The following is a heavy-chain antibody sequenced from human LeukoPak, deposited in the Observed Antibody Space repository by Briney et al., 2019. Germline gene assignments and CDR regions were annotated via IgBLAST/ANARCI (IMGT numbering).Heavy chain of an antibody. CDR2: ISSSSSTI. V-gene: IGHV3-48*01. D-gene: IGHD3-10*01. CDR1: GFTFSSYS. Sequence: GGSLRLSCAASGFTFSSYSMNWVRQAPGKGLEWVSYISSSSSTIYYADSVKGRFTISRDNAKNSLYLQMNSLRAEDTAVYYCARVQGFGSGSYPVDYWGQGTLVTVSS. J-gene: IGHJ4*02. CDR3: ARVQGFGSGSYPVDY.